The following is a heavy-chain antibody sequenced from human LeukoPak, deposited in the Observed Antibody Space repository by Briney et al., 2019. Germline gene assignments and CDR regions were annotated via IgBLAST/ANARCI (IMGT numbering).Heavy chain of an antibody. Sequence: PGGSLRLSCTASGFTLSSYAMSWVRQAPGKGLEWVAVISYDGSNKYYADSVKGRFTISRDNSKNTLYLQMNSLRAEDTAVYYCAGSGWYAAFDYWGQGTLVTVSS. CDR2: ISYDGSNK. CDR1: GFTLSSYA. CDR3: AGSGWYAAFDY. V-gene: IGHV3-30*04. J-gene: IGHJ4*02. D-gene: IGHD6-19*01.